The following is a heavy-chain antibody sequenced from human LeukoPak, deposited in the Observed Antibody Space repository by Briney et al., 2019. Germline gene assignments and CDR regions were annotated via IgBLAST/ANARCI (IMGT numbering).Heavy chain of an antibody. D-gene: IGHD3-16*01. J-gene: IGHJ4*02. CDR2: ISGNYGST. V-gene: IGHV3-23*01. CDR1: GFTFSSNA. Sequence: PGGSLRLSCAASGFTFSSNAMSWVRQAPGKGLEWVSTISGNYGSTYYADSVKGRFTISRDNFKNTVFLRMNSLRAEDTAVYYCAKDKDLSLGDDRQYWGQGTLATVSS. CDR3: AKDKDLSLGDDRQY.